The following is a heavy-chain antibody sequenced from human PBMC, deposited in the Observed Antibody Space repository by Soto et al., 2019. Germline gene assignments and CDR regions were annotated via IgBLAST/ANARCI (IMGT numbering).Heavy chain of an antibody. CDR1: GGSISTYY. J-gene: IGHJ4*02. CDR2: IYYNGRT. D-gene: IGHD3-3*01. V-gene: IGHV4-59*01. Sequence: QVQLQESGPGLVKPSETLSRTCTVSGGSISTYYWSWIRQPPGKGLEWIGYIYYNGRTNYNPSLESRVTISLDTSKSQFSLKLSSVSAADTAVYYCARDGSGYDFWSGPYFFDYWGPGTLVTVSS. CDR3: ARDGSGYDFWSGPYFFDY.